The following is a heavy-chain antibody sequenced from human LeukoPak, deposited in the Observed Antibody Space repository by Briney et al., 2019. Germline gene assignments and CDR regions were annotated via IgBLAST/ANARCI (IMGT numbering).Heavy chain of an antibody. CDR3: ARDFATGGPVTAIGWGYFDY. CDR2: ISSSSSYI. D-gene: IGHD2-21*02. Sequence: PGGSLRLSCAASGFTFSSYSMNWVRQAPGKGLEWVSSISSSSSYIYYADSVKGRFTISRDNAKNSLYLQMNSLRAEDTAVYYCARDFATGGPVTAIGWGYFDYWGQGTLVTVSS. CDR1: GFTFSSYS. V-gene: IGHV3-21*01. J-gene: IGHJ4*02.